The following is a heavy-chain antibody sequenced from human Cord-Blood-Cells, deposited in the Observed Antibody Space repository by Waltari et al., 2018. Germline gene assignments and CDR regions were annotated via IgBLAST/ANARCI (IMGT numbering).Heavy chain of an antibody. CDR2: IYHSGST. CDR1: GGSISSSNW. J-gene: IGHJ6*02. D-gene: IGHD2-2*02. Sequence: QVQLQESGPGLVKPSGTLSLPCAVSGGSISSSNWWSWVRPPPGKGLEWIGEIYHSGSTNYNPSLKSRVTISVDKSKNQFSLKLSSVTAADTAVYYCARVLGSSPIVVVPAAILYGMDVWGQGTTVTVSS. CDR3: ARVLGSSPIVVVPAAILYGMDV. V-gene: IGHV4-4*02.